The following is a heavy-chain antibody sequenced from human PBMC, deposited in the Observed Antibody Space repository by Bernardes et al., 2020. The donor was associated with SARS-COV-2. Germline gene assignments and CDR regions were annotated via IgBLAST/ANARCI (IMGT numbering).Heavy chain of an antibody. CDR3: ARERCGNINCWWDAFDI. D-gene: IGHD5-12*01. CDR2: IYSGGSK. J-gene: IGHJ3*02. CDR1: GITVSSNY. V-gene: IGHV3-66*01. Sequence: GGSLRLSCAASGITVSSNYMSWVRQAPGKGLEWVSHIYSGGSKYYADSVKGRFIISRDSSKNTLFLQMNSLRVEDTAVYYCARERCGNINCWWDAFDIWGPGTMVTVSS.